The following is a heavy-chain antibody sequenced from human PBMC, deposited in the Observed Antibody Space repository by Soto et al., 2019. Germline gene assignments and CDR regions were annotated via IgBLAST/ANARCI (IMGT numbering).Heavy chain of an antibody. CDR3: ARGGYSSSSNDYYYYYYGMDV. D-gene: IGHD6-6*01. Sequence: GASVKVSCKASGYTFTGYYMHWVRQAPGQGLEWMGWINPNSGGTNYAQKFQGWVTMTRDTSISTAYMELSRLRSDDTAVYYCARGGYSSSSNDYYYYYYGMDVWGQGTTVTVSS. V-gene: IGHV1-2*04. CDR2: INPNSGGT. J-gene: IGHJ6*02. CDR1: GYTFTGYY.